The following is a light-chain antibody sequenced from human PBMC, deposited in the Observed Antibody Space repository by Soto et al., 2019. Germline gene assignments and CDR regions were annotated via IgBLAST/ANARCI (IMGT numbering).Light chain of an antibody. J-gene: IGKJ2*01. Sequence: DIQMIQCPSTLSASVGDRVTITCRASQSISTWLAWYQQKPGKAPKFLIYDASNLETGVPSRFSGSGSGTEFTLTISGLQPDDFATYYCLQYNSYSYTFGQGTKLEIK. V-gene: IGKV1-5*01. CDR2: DAS. CDR3: LQYNSYSYT. CDR1: QSISTW.